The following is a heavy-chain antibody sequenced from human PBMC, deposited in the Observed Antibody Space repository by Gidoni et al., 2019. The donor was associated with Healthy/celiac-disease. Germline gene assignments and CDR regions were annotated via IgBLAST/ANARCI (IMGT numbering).Heavy chain of an antibody. CDR3: AKGGGKGTPPRGI. V-gene: IGHV3-23*01. CDR2: ISVSGGST. Sequence: EVQLLESGGGLVQPGGSLRLSCAASGLTFSSYAMSWVRQAPGKGLEWVSAISVSGGSTYYADSVKGRFTISRDNSKNTLYLQMNSLRAEDTAVYYCAKGGGKGTPPRGIWGQGTMVTVSS. CDR1: GLTFSSYA. J-gene: IGHJ3*02. D-gene: IGHD2-15*01.